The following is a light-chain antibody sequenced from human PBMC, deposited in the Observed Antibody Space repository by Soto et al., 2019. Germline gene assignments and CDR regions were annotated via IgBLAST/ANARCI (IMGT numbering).Light chain of an antibody. CDR1: QSVSSN. Sequence: EIVMTQSPATLSVSPGERATLSCRASQSVSSNLAWYQQKPGQAPRLLIYGASTRATGIPARFSGSGSGTEFTLTISSLQSEDFATYYCQKYTNVPAFGGGTKVEIK. CDR3: QKYTNVPA. V-gene: IGKV3-15*01. CDR2: GAS. J-gene: IGKJ4*02.